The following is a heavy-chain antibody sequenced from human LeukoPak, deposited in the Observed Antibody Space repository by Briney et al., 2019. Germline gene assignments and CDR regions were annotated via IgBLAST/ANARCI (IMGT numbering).Heavy chain of an antibody. CDR2: INHSGST. D-gene: IGHD2-15*01. CDR3: ARAGGGVVDASSPYYYYYMDV. V-gene: IGHV4-34*01. J-gene: IGHJ6*03. CDR1: GGSFSCYY. Sequence: SETLSLTCAVYGGSFSCYYWSWIRQPPGKGLEWIGEINHSGSTNYNPSLKSRVTISVDTSKKQFSLKLSSVTAADTAVYYCARAGGGVVDASSPYYYYYMDVWGKGTTVTVSS.